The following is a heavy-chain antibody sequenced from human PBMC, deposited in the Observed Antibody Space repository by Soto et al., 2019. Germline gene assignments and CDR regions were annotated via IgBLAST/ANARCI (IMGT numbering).Heavy chain of an antibody. Sequence: SETLSLTCTVSGGSISSYYWSWIRQPAGKGLEWIGRIYTSGSTNYNPSLKSRVTMSVDTSKNQFSLKLSSVTAADTAVYYCARDSPPTAMAQMDHWGQGTLVTVSS. CDR3: ARDSPPTAMAQMDH. CDR1: GGSISSYY. CDR2: IYTSGST. V-gene: IGHV4-4*07. D-gene: IGHD5-18*01. J-gene: IGHJ4*02.